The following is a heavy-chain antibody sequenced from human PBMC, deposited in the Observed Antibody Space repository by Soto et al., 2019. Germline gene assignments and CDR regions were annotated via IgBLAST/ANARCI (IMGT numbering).Heavy chain of an antibody. CDR1: GFTFSSYE. V-gene: IGHV3-48*03. CDR2: SSASGATI. J-gene: IGHJ6*02. CDR3: ARSYLGTRPRRDMDI. D-gene: IGHD1-1*01. Sequence: EVQLVESGGDLVQPGGSLRLSCEASGFTFSSYEMHWVRQAPGKGPEWIAYSSASGATIFYTDSLQARFTSSRDNAENSLFLQMTSLRAEDTAVYHCARSYLGTRPRRDMDIWGQGTSVTVSS.